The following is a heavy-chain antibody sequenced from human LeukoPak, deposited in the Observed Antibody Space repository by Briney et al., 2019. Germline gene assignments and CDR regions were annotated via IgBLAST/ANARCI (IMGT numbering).Heavy chain of an antibody. CDR2: IIPIFGTA. Sequence: GASVTVSCKASGGTFSSYAISWVRQAPGQGLEWMGGIIPIFGTANYAQKFQGRVTITADESTSIAYMELSSLRSEDTAVYYCARGESSGWYSNDAFDIWGQGTMVTVSS. V-gene: IGHV1-69*13. J-gene: IGHJ3*02. D-gene: IGHD6-19*01. CDR3: ARGESSGWYSNDAFDI. CDR1: GGTFSSYA.